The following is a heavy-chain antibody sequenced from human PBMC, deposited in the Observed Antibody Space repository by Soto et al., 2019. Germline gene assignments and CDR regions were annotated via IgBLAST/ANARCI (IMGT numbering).Heavy chain of an antibody. J-gene: IGHJ6*02. D-gene: IGHD6-13*01. CDR1: GFTFSSYA. CDR3: AKEEGVQYSSSWYAYYYYGMDV. Sequence: GGSLRLSCAASGFTFSSYAMSWVRQAPGKGLEWVSAISGSGGSTYYADSVKGRITISRDNSKNTLYLQMNSLRAEDTAVYYCAKEEGVQYSSSWYAYYYYGMDVWGQGTTVTVSS. CDR2: ISGSGGST. V-gene: IGHV3-23*01.